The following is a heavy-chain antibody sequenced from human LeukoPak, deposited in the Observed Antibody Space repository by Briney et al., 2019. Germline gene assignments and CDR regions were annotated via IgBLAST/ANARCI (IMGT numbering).Heavy chain of an antibody. V-gene: IGHV3-23*01. D-gene: IGHD3-9*01. CDR2: ISGSGGST. J-gene: IGHJ4*02. CDR3: ARDFSKVLRYFDWSAFDY. CDR1: GFIFSSYA. Sequence: HTGGSLRLSCAASGFIFSSYAMSWVRQAPGKGLEWVSAISGSGGSTYYADSVKGRFTISRDNSKNTLYLQMNSLRAEDTAVYYCARDFSKVLRYFDWSAFDYWGQGTLVTVSS.